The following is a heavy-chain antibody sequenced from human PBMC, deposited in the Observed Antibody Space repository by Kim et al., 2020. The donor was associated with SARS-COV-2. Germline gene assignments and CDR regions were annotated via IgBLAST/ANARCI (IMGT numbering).Heavy chain of an antibody. Sequence: GGSLRLSCSASGFTFSSYAMHWVRQAPGKGLEYVSAISSNGGSTYYADSVKGRFTISRDNSKNTLYLQMSSLRAEDTAVYYCVKGDSYVYYYCGMDVWGQGTTVTGPS. CDR1: GFTFSSYA. CDR2: ISSNGGST. J-gene: IGHJ6*02. CDR3: VKGDSYVYYYCGMDV. D-gene: IGHD1-26*01. V-gene: IGHV3-64D*09.